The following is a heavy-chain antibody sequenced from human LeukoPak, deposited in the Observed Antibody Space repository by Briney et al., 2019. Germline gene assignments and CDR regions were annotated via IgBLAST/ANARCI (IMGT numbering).Heavy chain of an antibody. V-gene: IGHV3-23*01. J-gene: IGHJ4*02. CDR2: ISGSGGST. CDR1: GFPFSSYA. D-gene: IGHD3-10*01. Sequence: GGSLRLSCAASGFPFSSYAMSWVRQAPGKGLEWVSGISGSGGSTYYADSVRGRFIISRDKSKKTVYLQMNSLRAGDTAVYYCAKEEGHGSGNCFGFWGQGTLVTVSS. CDR3: AKEEGHGSGNCFGF.